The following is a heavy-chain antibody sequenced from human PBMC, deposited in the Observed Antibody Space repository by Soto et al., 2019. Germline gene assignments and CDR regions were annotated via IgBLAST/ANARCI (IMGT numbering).Heavy chain of an antibody. D-gene: IGHD2-21*02. CDR3: AKDPPGRHIIVVTALDC. CDR1: GFTYGAYA. CDR2: ISGSGGNT. V-gene: IGHV3-23*01. J-gene: IGHJ4*02. Sequence: LQSGGGLVQPGGSLRLSCAGSGFTYGAYAMSWVRQAPGKGLEWVSSISGSGGNTFYADSVKGRFTISRDNSKNTRYLQMNSLRAEDTAVYYCAKDPPGRHIIVVTALDCWGQGTLVTVSA.